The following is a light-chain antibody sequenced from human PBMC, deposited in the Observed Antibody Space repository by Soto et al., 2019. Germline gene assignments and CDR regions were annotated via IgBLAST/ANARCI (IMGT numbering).Light chain of an antibody. CDR2: DAS. CDR1: QSISSY. Sequence: EIVLTKSPATLSLSPGERATLSCRASQSISSYLAWYQQKPGQAPRLLIHDASNRATGIPVRFSGSGSGTDFTLTISRLEPEDFAVYYCQQRTFGQGTRLEIK. V-gene: IGKV3-11*01. CDR3: QQRT. J-gene: IGKJ5*01.